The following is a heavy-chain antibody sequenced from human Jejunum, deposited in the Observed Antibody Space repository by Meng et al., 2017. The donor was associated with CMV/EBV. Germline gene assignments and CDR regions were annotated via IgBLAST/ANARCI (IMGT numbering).Heavy chain of an antibody. V-gene: IGHV3-48*03. CDR3: ARAGWAAIGY. Sequence: CEASGFTFSSYEMTWVRQAPGKGLEWVSYISSGSAIIYYADSVKGRFTISRDNAKSSLYLQMNSLRAEDTALYYCARAGWAAIGYWGQGTVVTVSS. J-gene: IGHJ4*02. CDR2: ISSGSAII. D-gene: IGHD2-2*01. CDR1: GFTFSSYE.